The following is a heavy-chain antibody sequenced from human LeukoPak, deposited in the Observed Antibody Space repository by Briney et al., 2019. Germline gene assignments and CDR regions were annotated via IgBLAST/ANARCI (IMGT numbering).Heavy chain of an antibody. Sequence: KPSQTLSLTCTVSGGSISSGSYYWSWIRQPAGKGLEWIGRIYTSGSTNYNPSLKSRVTISVDTSKNQFSLKLSSVTAADTAVYYCARSSGYTNWFDPWGQGTLVTVSS. CDR3: ARSSGYTNWFDP. D-gene: IGHD3-3*01. J-gene: IGHJ5*02. CDR2: IYTSGST. CDR1: GGSISSGSYY. V-gene: IGHV4-61*02.